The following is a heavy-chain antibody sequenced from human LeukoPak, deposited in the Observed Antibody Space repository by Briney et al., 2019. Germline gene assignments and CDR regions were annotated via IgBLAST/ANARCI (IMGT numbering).Heavy chain of an antibody. J-gene: IGHJ4*02. Sequence: SETLSLTCTVSGGSISSSSYYWGWIRQPPGKGLEWIGYIYYSGSTNYNPSLKSRVTISVDTSKNQFSLKLSSVTAADTAVYYCARGVEMATLAYFDYWGQGTLVTVSS. D-gene: IGHD5-24*01. CDR1: GGSISSSSYY. V-gene: IGHV4-61*05. CDR2: IYYSGST. CDR3: ARGVEMATLAYFDY.